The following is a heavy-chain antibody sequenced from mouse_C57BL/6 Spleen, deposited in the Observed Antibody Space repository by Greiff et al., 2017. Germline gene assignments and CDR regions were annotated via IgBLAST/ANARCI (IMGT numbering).Heavy chain of an antibody. D-gene: IGHD1-1*01. Sequence: VQLKESGPELVKPGASVKISCKASGYSFTGYYMHWVKQSSEKSLEWIGEINPSTGGTSYNQKFKGKATLTVDKSSSTAYMQLKSLTSEDSAVYYCARGAYGTDAMDYWGQGTSVTVSS. CDR1: GYSFTGYY. V-gene: IGHV1-43*01. CDR3: ARGAYGTDAMDY. CDR2: INPSTGGT. J-gene: IGHJ4*01.